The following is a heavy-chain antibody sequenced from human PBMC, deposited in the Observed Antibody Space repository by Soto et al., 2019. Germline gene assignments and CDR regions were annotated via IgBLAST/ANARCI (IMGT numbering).Heavy chain of an antibody. CDR3: ARPSGSYLYYFDY. CDR2: IYYSGST. CDR1: GGSISSSSYY. V-gene: IGHV4-39*02. D-gene: IGHD1-26*01. Sequence: QLQLQESGPGLVKPSETLSLTCTVSGGSISSSSYYWGWIRQPPGKGLEWIGSIYYSGSTYYNPSLKSRVTISVDTSKNHYTLKLSSVTAADTDVYYCARPSGSYLYYFDYWGQGTLVTVSS. J-gene: IGHJ4*02.